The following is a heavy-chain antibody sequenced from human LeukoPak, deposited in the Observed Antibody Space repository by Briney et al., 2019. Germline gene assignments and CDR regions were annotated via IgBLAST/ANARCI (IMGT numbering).Heavy chain of an antibody. CDR1: GFTFSSYS. J-gene: IGHJ4*02. V-gene: IGHV3-48*01. CDR2: ISSSSSTI. Sequence: GGSLRLSCAASGFTFSSYSMNWVRQAPGKGLEWVSYISSSSSTIYYADSVKGRFTISRDNAKNSLYLQMNSLRAEDTAVDYCARGSGGSGYDFFDYWGQGTLVSVSS. D-gene: IGHD5-12*01. CDR3: ARGSGGSGYDFFDY.